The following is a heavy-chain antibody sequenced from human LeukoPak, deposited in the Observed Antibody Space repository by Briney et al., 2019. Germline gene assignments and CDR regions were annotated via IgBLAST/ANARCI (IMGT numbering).Heavy chain of an antibody. V-gene: IGHV4-61*02. J-gene: IGHJ4*02. CDR3: ARGERPGPDY. Sequence: PSQTLSLTCTVSGGSISSGSYYWSWIRQPAGKGLEWIGRIYTSGSTNYNPSLKSRVTISVDTSKNQFTLNLSSVTTADTAVYYCARGERPGPDYWGQGTLVTVSS. CDR2: IYTSGST. CDR1: GGSISSGSYY.